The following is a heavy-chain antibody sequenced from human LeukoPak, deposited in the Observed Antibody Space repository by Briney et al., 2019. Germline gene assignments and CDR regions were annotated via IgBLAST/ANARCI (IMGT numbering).Heavy chain of an antibody. CDR1: GGSFSGYY. CDR3: ARGHRKNYDFWSGYYPYYYYGMDV. V-gene: IGHV4-34*01. Sequence: SETLSLTCAVYGGSFSGYYWSWIRQPPGKGLEWIGEINHSGSTNYNPSLKSRVTISVGTSKNQFSLKLSSVTAADTAVYYCARGHRKNYDFWSGYYPYYYYGMDVWGQGTTVTVSS. CDR2: INHSGST. D-gene: IGHD3-3*01. J-gene: IGHJ6*02.